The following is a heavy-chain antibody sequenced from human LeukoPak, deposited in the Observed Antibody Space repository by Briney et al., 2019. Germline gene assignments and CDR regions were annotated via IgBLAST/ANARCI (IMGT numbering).Heavy chain of an antibody. CDR2: IYYGGST. D-gene: IGHD2-15*01. Sequence: PSETLSLTCAVSGYSISSSNWWGWIRQPPGKGLEWIGYIYYGGSTYYNPSLKSRVTMSVDTSKNQVSLKLSSVTAADTAVYYCARYCSGGSCYHPHNWFDPWGQGTLVTVSS. CDR3: ARYCSGGSCYHPHNWFDP. J-gene: IGHJ5*02. V-gene: IGHV4-28*01. CDR1: GYSISSSNW.